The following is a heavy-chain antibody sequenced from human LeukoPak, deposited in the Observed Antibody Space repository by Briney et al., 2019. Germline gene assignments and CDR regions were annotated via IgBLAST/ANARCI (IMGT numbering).Heavy chain of an antibody. D-gene: IGHD2-15*01. J-gene: IGHJ4*02. CDR2: ISVSGNT. CDR3: AKAPVTTCSGAYCYPFDY. Sequence: GGSLRLSCVASGFTFNSYAMSWVRQGPGKGLEWVSAISVSGNTYHADSVKGRFTISRDSSKNTLYLQMNSLRAEDAAVYYCAKAPVTTCSGAYCYPFDYWGQGTLVTVSS. CDR1: GFTFNSYA. V-gene: IGHV3-23*01.